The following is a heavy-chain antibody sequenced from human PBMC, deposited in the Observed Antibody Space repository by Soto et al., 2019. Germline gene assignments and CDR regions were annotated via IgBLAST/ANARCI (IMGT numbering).Heavy chain of an antibody. CDR1: GFTFSNSTYG. CDR3: AKETIAVAGFLTMDV. CDR2: FSGSGNR. J-gene: IGHJ6*03. V-gene: IGHV3-23*01. D-gene: IGHD6-19*01. Sequence: GGSLRLSCGASGFTFSNSTYGMSWVRQAPGKGLEWVSAFSGSGNRYYAKSVKGRFTISRDNSKNTLYLGMNSLRVEDTGVYYCAKETIAVAGFLTMDVWGKGTTVTVSS.